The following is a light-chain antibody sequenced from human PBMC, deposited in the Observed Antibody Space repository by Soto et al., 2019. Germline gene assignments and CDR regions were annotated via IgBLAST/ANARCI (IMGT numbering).Light chain of an antibody. V-gene: IGKV3-11*01. CDR3: QQRSNWPPAWT. Sequence: EIVLTQSPATLSLSPGERATLSCWASQSVSNYFVWYQQKPGQAPRLLIYDASKRATGIPARFSGSGSGTDFTLTISSLEPEDFAVYYCQQRSNWPPAWTFGQGTKVDIK. J-gene: IGKJ1*01. CDR2: DAS. CDR1: QSVSNY.